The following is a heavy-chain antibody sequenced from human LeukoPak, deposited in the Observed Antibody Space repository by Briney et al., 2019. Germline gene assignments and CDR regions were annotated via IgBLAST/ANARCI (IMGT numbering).Heavy chain of an antibody. CDR1: GDSVSSNSAA. J-gene: IGHJ4*02. D-gene: IGHD1-26*01. V-gene: IGHV6-1*01. Sequence: SQTRSLTCAISGDSVSSNSAAWNWIRQSPSRGLEWLSRTYYRSSWYNDYAVSVKSRITIKPDTSKNQFSLQLDSVTPEGTAVYYCARDLESGSYEHYFDSWGQRTLVTVSS. CDR3: ARDLESGSYEHYFDS. CDR2: TYYRSSWYN.